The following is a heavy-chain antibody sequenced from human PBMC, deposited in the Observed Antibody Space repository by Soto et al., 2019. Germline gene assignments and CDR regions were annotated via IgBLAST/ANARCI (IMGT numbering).Heavy chain of an antibody. J-gene: IGHJ4*02. CDR3: ARTDTGGTYFEF. Sequence: QVPLVESGGGVVQPGMSLRLSCADSGFTFSEYDMHWVRQAPGKGLEWVALISYLGTKTDYADSVKGRFTISRDNFKKTVSLQMESLRAEDSAVYFWARTDTGGTYFEFWCRGNLVTVSS. CDR1: GFTFSEYD. CDR2: ISYLGTKT. V-gene: IGHV3-33*08. D-gene: IGHD3-16*01.